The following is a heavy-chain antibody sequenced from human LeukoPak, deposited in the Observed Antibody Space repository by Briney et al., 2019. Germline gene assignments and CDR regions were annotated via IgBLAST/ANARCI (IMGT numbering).Heavy chain of an antibody. D-gene: IGHD3-16*01. V-gene: IGHV1-46*01. CDR1: GYSFTSYY. CDR3: ARDQGRTADYVWGSYFDY. Sequence: ASVKVSCKASGYSFTSYYIHWVRQAPGQGLEWMGMINPNYGGTAYAQMFKGGVTLTRGTSTSTVYMELSSLKSEDTAVYFCARDQGRTADYVWGSYFDYWGQGALVTVSS. J-gene: IGHJ4*02. CDR2: INPNYGGT.